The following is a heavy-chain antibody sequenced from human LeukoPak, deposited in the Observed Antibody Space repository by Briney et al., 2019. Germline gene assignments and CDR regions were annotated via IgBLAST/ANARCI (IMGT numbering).Heavy chain of an antibody. Sequence: PSETLSLTCAVYGGSFSGYYWSWIRQPPGKGLEWIGEINHSGSTNYNPSLKSRVTISVDTSKNQFSLKLSSVTAADTAVYYCARGRLAVAAAGSPIYYYGMDVWGQGTTVTVSS. CDR2: INHSGST. D-gene: IGHD6-13*01. CDR3: ARGRLAVAAAGSPIYYYGMDV. J-gene: IGHJ6*02. V-gene: IGHV4-34*01. CDR1: GGSFSGYY.